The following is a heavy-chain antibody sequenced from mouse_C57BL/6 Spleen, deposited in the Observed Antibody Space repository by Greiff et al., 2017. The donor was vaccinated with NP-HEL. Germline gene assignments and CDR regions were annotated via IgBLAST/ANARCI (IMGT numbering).Heavy chain of an antibody. CDR3: TSRGRLLEFAY. CDR2: IDPETGGT. J-gene: IGHJ3*01. Sequence: QVQLQQSGAELVRPGASVTLSCKASGYTFIDYEMHWVKQTPVHGLEWIGAIDPETGGTAYNQKFKGKAILTADKSSSTAYMELRSLTSEDSAVYYCTSRGRLLEFAYWGQGTLVTVSA. CDR1: GYTFIDYE. V-gene: IGHV1-15*01. D-gene: IGHD2-3*01.